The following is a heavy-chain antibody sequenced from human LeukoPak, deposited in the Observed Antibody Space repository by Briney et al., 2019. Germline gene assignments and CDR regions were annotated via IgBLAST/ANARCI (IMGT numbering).Heavy chain of an antibody. Sequence: GEALKIPCKGSGYSFTSYWIGWVRQMPGKGVEWMGIIYPGDSDTRYSPSFQAQATISADKTNRTANLKWSSLKASDTAMYYYARHEGYCSITSSYVWFDPWGQGTLVTVSS. CDR3: ARHEGYCSITSSYVWFDP. D-gene: IGHD2-2*01. V-gene: IGHV5-51*01. CDR1: GYSFTSYW. J-gene: IGHJ5*02. CDR2: IYPGDSDT.